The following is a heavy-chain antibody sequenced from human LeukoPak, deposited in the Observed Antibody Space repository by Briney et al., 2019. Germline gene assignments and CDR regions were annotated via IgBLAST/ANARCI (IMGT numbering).Heavy chain of an antibody. CDR3: ARSYSGFGYALHDY. CDR1: GYTFTDYY. Sequence: VASVKVSCKASGYTFTDYYMHWVRQAPGQGLEWMGWINPNSGGTNYAQKFQGRVTMTRDTSISTAYMELSSLRSDDTAMYYCARSYSGFGYALHDYWGQGTLVTVPS. CDR2: INPNSGGT. D-gene: IGHD1-26*01. V-gene: IGHV1-2*02. J-gene: IGHJ4*02.